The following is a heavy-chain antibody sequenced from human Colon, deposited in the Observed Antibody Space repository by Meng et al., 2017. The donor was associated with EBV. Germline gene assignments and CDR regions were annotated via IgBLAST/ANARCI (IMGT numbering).Heavy chain of an antibody. CDR2: IYHSGST. Sequence: QRQRPGLGSGLVKPSQTLSLTGVVSGDSVTNGGYSWSWIRQPPGKGLEWIGYIYHSGSTKYNPSLKSRVTISVDTSKNQFSLKLSSVTAADTAVYYCARDTSTWGNKGLDHWGQGILVTVSS. CDR3: ARDTSTWGNKGLDH. D-gene: IGHD7-27*01. CDR1: GDSVTNGGYS. V-gene: IGHV4-30-2*01. J-gene: IGHJ4*02.